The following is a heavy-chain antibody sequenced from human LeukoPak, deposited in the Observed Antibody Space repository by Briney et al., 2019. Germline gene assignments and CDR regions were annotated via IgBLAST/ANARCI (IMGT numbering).Heavy chain of an antibody. CDR2: ISSSSSYI. CDR3: ARGNSSGFGRY. D-gene: IGHD6-19*01. Sequence: GGSLRLSCAASGFTFSSYSMNWVRQAPGKGLEWVSSISSSSSYIYYADSVKGRFTISRDDAKNSLYLQMNSLRAEDTAVYYCARGNSSGFGRYWGQGTLVTVSS. V-gene: IGHV3-21*01. CDR1: GFTFSSYS. J-gene: IGHJ4*02.